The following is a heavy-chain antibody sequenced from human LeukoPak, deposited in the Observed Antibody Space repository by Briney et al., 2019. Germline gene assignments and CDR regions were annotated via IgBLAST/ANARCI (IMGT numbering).Heavy chain of an antibody. J-gene: IGHJ4*02. CDR3: VTRHSSTGWYYFDF. D-gene: IGHD6-19*01. CDR2: IYYSGST. Sequence: SETLSLTCTVSGGSISSGGYSWSWIRQHPGKGLEWIGHIYYSGSTYYNPSLKSRVTISIDTSKNQFSLKLSSVTAADTAVYYCVTRHSSTGWYYFDFWSQGTLVTVSS. CDR1: GGSISSGGYS. V-gene: IGHV4-31*03.